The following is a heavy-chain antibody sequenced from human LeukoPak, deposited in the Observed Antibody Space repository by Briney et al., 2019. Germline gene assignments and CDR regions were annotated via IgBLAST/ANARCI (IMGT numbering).Heavy chain of an antibody. J-gene: IGHJ5*02. V-gene: IGHV4-34*01. CDR3: ATNRASYSRWFDP. CDR2: INHSGST. CDR1: GGSFSGYY. D-gene: IGHD1-26*01. Sequence: SETLSLTCAVYGGSFSGYYWSWIRQPPGKGLEGIGEINHSGSTKYNPSLNSRVNISVDTSKNQFSLKLASVSAADTAMYYCATNRASYSRWFDPWGRGTLVTVSS.